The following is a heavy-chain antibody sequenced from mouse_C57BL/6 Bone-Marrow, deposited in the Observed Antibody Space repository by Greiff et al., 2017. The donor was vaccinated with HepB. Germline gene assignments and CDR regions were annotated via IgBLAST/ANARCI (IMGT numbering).Heavy chain of an antibody. CDR1: GYSFTGYF. CDR3: ARDYYGSSYDY. D-gene: IGHD1-1*01. J-gene: IGHJ2*01. CDR2: INPYNGDT. Sequence: DVKLQESGPELVKPGDSVKISCKASGYSFTGYFMNWVMQSHGKSLEWIGRINPYNGDTFYNQKFKGKATLTVDKSSSTAHMELRSLTSEDSAVYYCARDYYGSSYDYWGQGTTLTVSS. V-gene: IGHV1-20*01.